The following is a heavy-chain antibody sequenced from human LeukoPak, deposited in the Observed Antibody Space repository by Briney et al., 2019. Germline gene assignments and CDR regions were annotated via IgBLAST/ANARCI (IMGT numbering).Heavy chain of an antibody. CDR2: INHSGST. V-gene: IGHV4-34*01. CDR1: GGSFSGYY. J-gene: IGHJ5*02. D-gene: IGHD2-2*01. Sequence: SETLSLTCAVYGGSFSGYYWSWIRQPPGKGLEWIGEINHSGSTNYNPSLKSRVTISVDTSKNQFSLKLSSVTAADTAVYYCARRDCSSTSCYRGYWFDPWGQGTLVTVSS. CDR3: ARRDCSSTSCYRGYWFDP.